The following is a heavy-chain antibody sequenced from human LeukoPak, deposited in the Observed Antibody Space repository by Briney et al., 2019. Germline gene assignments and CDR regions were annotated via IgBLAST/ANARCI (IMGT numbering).Heavy chain of an antibody. V-gene: IGHV1-18*01. CDR1: GYTFTSHG. CDR2: ISIYSGNT. J-gene: IGHJ4*02. D-gene: IGHD6-19*01. Sequence: GASVKVSSKASGYTFTSHGLSWARQAPGQGLEWMGWISIYSGNTNYAQKFQDRISMTTDTSTSTAYMELRSLKSDDTAVYYCARDLGSGWYRAHCFDYWGQGTLVTVSS. CDR3: ARDLGSGWYRAHCFDY.